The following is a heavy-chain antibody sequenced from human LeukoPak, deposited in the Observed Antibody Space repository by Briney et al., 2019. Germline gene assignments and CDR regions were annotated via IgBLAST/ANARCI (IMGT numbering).Heavy chain of an antibody. CDR3: ANWIGSSSRDY. V-gene: IGHV3-30*18. CDR1: GFTFSNYG. CDR2: IPYDGFNP. Sequence: PGRSLRLSCAASGFTFSNYGMHWVRQAPGKGLEWVAVIPYDGFNPYYADSVKGRFTISRDNSNNALYLQMDSLRTEDTAVYYCANWIGSSSRDYWGQGTLVTVSS. J-gene: IGHJ4*02. D-gene: IGHD6-6*01.